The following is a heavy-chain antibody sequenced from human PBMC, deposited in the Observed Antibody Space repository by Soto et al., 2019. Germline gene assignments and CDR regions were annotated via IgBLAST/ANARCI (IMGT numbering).Heavy chain of an antibody. D-gene: IGHD3-10*01. CDR1: GFTFSSYA. J-gene: IGHJ4*02. CDR2: ISGSGGST. CDR3: AKDRGVRGVIRPPTLDY. V-gene: IGHV3-23*01. Sequence: EVQLLESGGGLVQPGGSLRLSCAASGFTFSSYAMSWVRQAPGKGLEWVSAISGSGGSTYDADSVKGRFTISRDNSKNTLYLQMNSLRAEDTAVYYCAKDRGVRGVIRPPTLDYWGQGTLVTVSS.